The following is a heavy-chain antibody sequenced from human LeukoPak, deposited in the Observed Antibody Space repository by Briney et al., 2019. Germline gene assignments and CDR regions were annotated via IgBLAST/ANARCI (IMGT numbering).Heavy chain of an antibody. D-gene: IGHD3-22*01. J-gene: IGHJ5*02. V-gene: IGHV4-34*01. CDR3: ARGRDSSGYYFWFDP. CDR2: INHSGST. Sequence: PSETLPLTCAVYGGSFSGYYWSWIRQPPGKGLEWIGEINHSGSTNYNPSLKSRVTISVDTSKNQFSLKLSSVTAADTAVYYCARGRDSSGYYFWFDPWGQGTLVTVSS. CDR1: GGSFSGYY.